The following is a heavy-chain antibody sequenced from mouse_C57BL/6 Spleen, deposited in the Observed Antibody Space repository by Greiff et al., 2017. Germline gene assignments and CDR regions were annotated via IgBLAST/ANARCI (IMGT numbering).Heavy chain of an antibody. CDR1: GFTFSDYY. CDR2: ISNGGGST. D-gene: IGHD1-1*01. J-gene: IGHJ2*01. V-gene: IGHV5-12*01. CDR3: ARRGYGSSYVYFDY. Sequence: DVKLVESGGGLVQPGGSLKLSCAASGFTFSDYYMYWVRQTPEQRLEWVAYISNGGGSTYYPDTVKGRFTISRDNAKNTPYLQMSSLKSEDTATYYCARRGYGSSYVYFDYWGQGTTLTGSS.